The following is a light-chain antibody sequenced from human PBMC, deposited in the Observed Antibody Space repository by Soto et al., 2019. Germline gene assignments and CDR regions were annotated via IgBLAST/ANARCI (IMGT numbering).Light chain of an antibody. Sequence: EIVLTQSPATLSLSPGERATLYCRASQSVSSYLAWYQQKPGQAPRLLIYGASSRATGIPDRFSGSGSGTDFTLTISRLEPEDFAVYYCQQYGSSPFTFGPGTKVDI. V-gene: IGKV3-20*01. CDR1: QSVSSY. J-gene: IGKJ3*01. CDR3: QQYGSSPFT. CDR2: GAS.